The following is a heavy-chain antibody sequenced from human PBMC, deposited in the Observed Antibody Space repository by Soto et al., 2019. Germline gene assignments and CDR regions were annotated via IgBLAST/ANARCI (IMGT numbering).Heavy chain of an antibody. CDR2: ISAYNGNT. Sequence: ASVKVSCKASGYTFTSYGISWVRQAPGQGLEWMGWISAYNGNTNYAQKLQGRVTMTTDTSTSTAYMELRSLRSDDTAVYYCASTPGLVPANAYYFDYWGQGTLVTVSS. CDR3: ASTPGLVPANAYYFDY. V-gene: IGHV1-18*01. CDR1: GYTFTSYG. J-gene: IGHJ4*02. D-gene: IGHD2-15*01.